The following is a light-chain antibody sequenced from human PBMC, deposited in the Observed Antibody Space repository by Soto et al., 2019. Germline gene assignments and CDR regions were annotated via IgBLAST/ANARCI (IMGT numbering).Light chain of an antibody. Sequence: QSVLTQPASVSGSPGQSITISCTGTSSDVGGYNYVSWYQQHPGKAPKLMIYEVSNRPSGVSSRFSGSKSDNTASLTISGLQAEDEADYYCSSYRSSSTVFGTGTKLTVL. CDR2: EVS. CDR1: SSDVGGYNY. J-gene: IGLJ1*01. V-gene: IGLV2-14*01. CDR3: SSYRSSSTV.